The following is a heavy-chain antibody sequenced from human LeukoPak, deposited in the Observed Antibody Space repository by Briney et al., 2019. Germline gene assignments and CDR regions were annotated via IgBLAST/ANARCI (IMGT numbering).Heavy chain of an antibody. V-gene: IGHV4-34*01. J-gene: IGHJ6*02. Sequence: SETLSLTCGVYGGSFSGYYWSWIRQPPGKGLEWIGEINHSGSTNYNPSLKSRVTISVDTSKNQFSLKLSSVTAADTAVYYCARLYDFWSGYKTYYYYGMDVWGQGTTVTVSS. CDR3: ARLYDFWSGYKTYYYYGMDV. D-gene: IGHD3-3*01. CDR2: INHSGST. CDR1: GGSFSGYY.